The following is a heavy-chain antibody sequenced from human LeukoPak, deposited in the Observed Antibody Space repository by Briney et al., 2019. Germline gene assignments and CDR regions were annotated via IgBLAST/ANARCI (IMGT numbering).Heavy chain of an antibody. J-gene: IGHJ4*02. V-gene: IGHV5-51*01. Sequence: EESLKISCKGSGYSFTYYWIGWVRQMPGKGLEWMGIIYPGDSDTRYSPYFQGQVTISVDKSIGTAFLQWSSLKASDTAMYYCARPGEGGYYRGPFDYWGQGTLVTVSS. CDR2: IYPGDSDT. CDR1: GYSFTYYW. CDR3: ARPGEGGYYRGPFDY. D-gene: IGHD3-22*01.